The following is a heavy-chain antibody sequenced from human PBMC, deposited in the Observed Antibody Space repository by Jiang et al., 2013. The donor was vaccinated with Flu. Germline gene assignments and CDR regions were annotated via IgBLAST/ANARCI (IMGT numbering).Heavy chain of an antibody. Sequence: LLKPSETLSLTCTVSGGSISSSSYYWGWIRQPPGKGLEWIGSIYYSGSTYYNPSLKSRVTISVDTSKNQFSLKLSSVTAADTAVYYCARHKLMAVAAFDPWGQGTLVTVSS. CDR2: IYYSGST. CDR3: ARHKLMAVAAFDP. V-gene: IGHV4-39*01. CDR1: GGSISSSSYY. J-gene: IGHJ5*02. D-gene: IGHD6-19*01.